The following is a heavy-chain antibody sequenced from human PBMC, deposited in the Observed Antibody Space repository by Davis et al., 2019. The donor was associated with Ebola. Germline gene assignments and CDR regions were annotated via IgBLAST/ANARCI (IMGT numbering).Heavy chain of an antibody. V-gene: IGHV4-39*07. CDR1: GGSISSSIYY. Sequence: PSETLSLTCTVSGGSISSSIYYWGWIRQPPGKGLEWIGSIYHIGRTYYNPSLKSRVTISIDTSKNQFSLKLSSVTAADTAVYYCARANWGFDYWGQGTLVTVSS. CDR3: ARANWGFDY. CDR2: IYHIGRT. D-gene: IGHD7-27*01. J-gene: IGHJ4*02.